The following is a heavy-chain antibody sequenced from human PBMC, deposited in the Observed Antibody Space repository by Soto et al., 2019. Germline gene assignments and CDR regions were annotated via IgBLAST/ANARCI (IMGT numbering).Heavy chain of an antibody. CDR2: ISYDGSNK. CDR1: GFTFSSYG. D-gene: IGHD6-13*01. J-gene: IGHJ4*02. V-gene: IGHV3-30*18. Sequence: LRLSCAASGFTFSSYGMHWVRQAPGKGLEWVAVISYDGSNKYYADSVKGRFTISRDNSKNTLYLQMNSLRAEDTAVYYCAKDRPSKGAAAGFDYWGQGTLVTVSS. CDR3: AKDRPSKGAAAGFDY.